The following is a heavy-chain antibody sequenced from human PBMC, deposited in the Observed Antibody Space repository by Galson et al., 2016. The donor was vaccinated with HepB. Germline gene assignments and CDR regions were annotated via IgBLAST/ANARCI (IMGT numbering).Heavy chain of an antibody. CDR1: GFTFSIYG. D-gene: IGHD1-26*01. Sequence: SLRLSCAASGFTFSIYGMHWIRQAPGKGLEWVATTSSDESVKHYADPVQGRFTISKDNFKNTLYLQMNSLRAEDTAVYYCAKKSPGKELSPPDYWGQGPLVTVSS. J-gene: IGHJ4*02. CDR2: TSSDESVK. CDR3: AKKSPGKELSPPDY. V-gene: IGHV3-30*18.